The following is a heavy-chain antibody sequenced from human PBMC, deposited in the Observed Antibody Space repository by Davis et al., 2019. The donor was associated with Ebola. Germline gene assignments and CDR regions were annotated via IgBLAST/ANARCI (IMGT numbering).Heavy chain of an antibody. J-gene: IGHJ6*04. Sequence: PSETLSLTCTVSGGSISSYYWSWIRQPPGKGLEWIGYIYYSGSTNYNPSLKSRVTISVDTSKNQFSLKLSSVTAADTAVYYCARERATDYYYYGMDVWGKGTTVTVSS. D-gene: IGHD4-17*01. CDR1: GGSISSYY. CDR2: IYYSGST. CDR3: ARERATDYYYYGMDV. V-gene: IGHV4-59*01.